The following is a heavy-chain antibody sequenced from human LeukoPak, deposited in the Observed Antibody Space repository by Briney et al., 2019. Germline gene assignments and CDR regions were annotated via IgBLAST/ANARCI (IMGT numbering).Heavy chain of an antibody. J-gene: IGHJ4*02. CDR1: GYTFTGYY. D-gene: IGHD3-22*01. CDR3: AREAYYDSSAAAADY. Sequence: ASVKVSCKASGYTFTGYYMHWVRQAPGQGLEWMGWINPNSGGTNYAQKFQGRVTMTRDTSISTAYMELSRLRSDDTAVYYCAREAYYDSSAAAADYWGQGTLVAVSS. V-gene: IGHV1-2*02. CDR2: INPNSGGT.